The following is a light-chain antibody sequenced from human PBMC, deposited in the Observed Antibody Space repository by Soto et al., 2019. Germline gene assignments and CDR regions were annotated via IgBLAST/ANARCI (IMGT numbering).Light chain of an antibody. CDR2: EVS. Sequence: QSALTQPASVSGSPGQSITISCTGTSSDVGGYNYVSWYQQHPGKAPKLMIYEVSNRPSGVSNRFSGSKSGNTASLTISGLQAEDEADYYCCSYAGSYTSDVVFGGGTKLTVL. CDR1: SSDVGGYNY. V-gene: IGLV2-14*01. CDR3: CSYAGSYTSDVV. J-gene: IGLJ2*01.